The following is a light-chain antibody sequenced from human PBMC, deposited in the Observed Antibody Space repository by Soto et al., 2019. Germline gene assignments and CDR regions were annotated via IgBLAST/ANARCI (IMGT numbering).Light chain of an antibody. Sequence: DIQMTQSPSSLSASVGDRVTITCRASQDISNYLAWYQQKSGEAPKVLIYASSSLQSGVPPRFSGSGSGTDFTLTISSLQPEDFATYYCQQSYSTPWTFGQGTKVGIK. CDR3: QQSYSTPWT. CDR2: ASS. V-gene: IGKV1-39*01. J-gene: IGKJ1*01. CDR1: QDISNY.